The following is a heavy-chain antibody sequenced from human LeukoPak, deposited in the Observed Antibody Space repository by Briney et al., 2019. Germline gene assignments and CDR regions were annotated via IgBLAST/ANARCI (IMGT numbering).Heavy chain of an antibody. Sequence: SETLSLTCAVYGGSFSGYYWSWIRQPPGKGLEWIGEINHSGSTNYNPSLKSRVTMSVDTSKNQFSLKLSSVTAADTAVYYCARGEPGGKSSSFDYWGQGTLVTVSS. D-gene: IGHD6-19*01. CDR1: GGSFSGYY. CDR3: ARGEPGGKSSSFDY. J-gene: IGHJ4*02. V-gene: IGHV4-34*01. CDR2: INHSGST.